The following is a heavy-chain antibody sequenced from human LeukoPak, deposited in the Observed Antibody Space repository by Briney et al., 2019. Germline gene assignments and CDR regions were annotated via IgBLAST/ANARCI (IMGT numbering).Heavy chain of an antibody. V-gene: IGHV4-30-4*01. Sequence: SETLSLTCTVPGGSISSGDYYWSWIRQPPGKGLEWIGYIYYSGSTYYNPSLKSRVTISVDTSKNQFSLKLSSVTAADTAVYYCARGRMVAAIEYFQHWGQGTLVTVSS. CDR1: GGSISSGDYY. J-gene: IGHJ1*01. CDR2: IYYSGST. CDR3: ARGRMVAAIEYFQH. D-gene: IGHD2-15*01.